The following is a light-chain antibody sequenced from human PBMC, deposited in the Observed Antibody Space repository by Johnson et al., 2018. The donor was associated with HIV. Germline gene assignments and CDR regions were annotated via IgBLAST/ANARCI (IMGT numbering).Light chain of an antibody. J-gene: IGLJ1*01. CDR2: ENN. CDR1: SSNIGNNY. Sequence: QSVLTQPPSVSAAPGQKVTIPCSGSSSNIGNNYVSWYQHRPGTAPKLLIYENNKRPSGSPDRFSGSKSGTSATLDITGLQTGGEADYYCGTWVSSLSTYVFGAATKVAVL. CDR3: GTWVSSLSTYV. V-gene: IGLV1-51*02.